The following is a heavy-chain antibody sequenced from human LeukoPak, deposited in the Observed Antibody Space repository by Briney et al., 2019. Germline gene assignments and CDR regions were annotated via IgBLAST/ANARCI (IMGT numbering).Heavy chain of an antibody. D-gene: IGHD1-26*01. J-gene: IGHJ5*02. CDR2: FDPEDGET. V-gene: IGHV1-24*01. CDR3: ATETISGSSSRRIRWFDP. Sequence: ASVKVSCKFSGYTLTELSMHWVRQAPGKGLEWMGGFDPEDGETIYAQKFQGRVTMTEDTSTDTAYMELSSLRSEDTAVYYCATETISGSSSRRIRWFDPWGQGTLVTVSS. CDR1: GYTLTELS.